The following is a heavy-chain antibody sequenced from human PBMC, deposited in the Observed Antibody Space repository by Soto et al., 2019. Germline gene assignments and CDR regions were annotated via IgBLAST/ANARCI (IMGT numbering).Heavy chain of an antibody. CDR2: ISWKDEK. CDR1: GFSLSTSRAG. Sequence: QITLKESGPTLVKPTQTLTVTCTFSGFSLSTSRAGVGWIRQSPGKAPEWLALISWKDEKRYNPGLKSRLTITKDTSKNQVVLTMTDLDPVDTATYFCAHRYGGNYYRWYFDSWGQGTLVTVSS. D-gene: IGHD1-26*01. V-gene: IGHV2-5*01. J-gene: IGHJ4*02. CDR3: AHRYGGNYYRWYFDS.